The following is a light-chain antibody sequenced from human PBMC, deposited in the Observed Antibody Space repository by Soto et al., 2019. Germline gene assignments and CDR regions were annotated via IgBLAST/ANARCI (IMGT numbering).Light chain of an antibody. CDR1: QGINNY. J-gene: IGKJ3*01. CDR2: DAS. V-gene: IGKV1-33*01. CDR3: QQYENLPPG. Sequence: DIQMTQSPSSLSASVGDRVTITCQASQGINNYLNWYQQKTGKAPKLLIYDASNLEAGVPSRFSGSVSGTELNFRLSSLQPEDVATYYCQQYENLPPGFGPGTTVEIK.